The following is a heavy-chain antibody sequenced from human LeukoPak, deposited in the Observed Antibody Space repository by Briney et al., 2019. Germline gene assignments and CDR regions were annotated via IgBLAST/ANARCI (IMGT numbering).Heavy chain of an antibody. CDR3: SKAGDTNYYRYGDY. D-gene: IGHD5-18*01. CDR1: GFTFSSYG. V-gene: IGHV3-23*01. J-gene: IGHJ4*02. Sequence: GGSLRLSCAASGFTFSSYGMSWVRQAPGKGLEWVSAISGSGGATYYADSVKGRFTISRDNAKNTLYLQMNNLRGEDTALYYCSKAGDTNYYRYGDYWGQGTLVTVSS. CDR2: ISGSGGAT.